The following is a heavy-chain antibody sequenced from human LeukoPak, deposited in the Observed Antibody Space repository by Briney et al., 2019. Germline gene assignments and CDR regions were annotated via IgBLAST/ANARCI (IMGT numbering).Heavy chain of an antibody. D-gene: IGHD3-10*01. Sequence: GGSLRLSCAASGFSVSFNYMTWVRQAPGKGLEWVSVIFSGGSTYYADSVRGRFTISRDNSKNTLYLQMNSLRAEDTAVYYCTTRMVRGVIISDYWGQGTLVTVSS. J-gene: IGHJ4*02. CDR2: IFSGGST. CDR1: GFSVSFNY. CDR3: TTRMVRGVIISDY. V-gene: IGHV3-53*05.